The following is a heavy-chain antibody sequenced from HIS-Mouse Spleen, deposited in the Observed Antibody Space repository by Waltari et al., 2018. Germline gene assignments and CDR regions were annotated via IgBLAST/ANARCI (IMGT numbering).Heavy chain of an antibody. D-gene: IGHD3-22*01. V-gene: IGHV3-30*18. CDR1: GSTFSSYG. J-gene: IGHJ3*02. CDR2: ISYDGSNK. CDR3: AKDRLYDSSGYYFDAFDI. Sequence: QVQLVESGGGVVQPGRSMSLPCAASGSTFSSYGMHWFRQAPGKGLEWVAVISYDGSNKYYADSVKGRFTISRDNSKNTLYLQMNSLRAEDTAVYYCAKDRLYDSSGYYFDAFDIWGQGTMVTVSS.